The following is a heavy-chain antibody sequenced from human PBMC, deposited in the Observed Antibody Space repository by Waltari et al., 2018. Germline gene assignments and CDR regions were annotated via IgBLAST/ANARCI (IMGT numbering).Heavy chain of an antibody. CDR3: TSSSERYSSSWPYYYGMDV. J-gene: IGHJ6*02. CDR1: GFTFGDYA. V-gene: IGHV3-49*03. CDR2: IRSKAYGGTT. D-gene: IGHD6-13*01. Sequence: EVQLVESGGGLVQPGRSLRLSCTASGFTFGDYAMSWFRQAPGKGLGGVGFIRSKAYGGTTEYAASVKGRFTISRDDSKSIAYLQMNSLKTEDTAVYYCTSSSERYSSSWPYYYGMDVWGQGTTVTVSS.